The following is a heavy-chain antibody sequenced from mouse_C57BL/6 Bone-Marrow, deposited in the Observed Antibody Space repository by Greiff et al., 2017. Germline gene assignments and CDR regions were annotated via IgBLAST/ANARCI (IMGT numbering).Heavy chain of an antibody. CDR3: TRYYYGPNWYFDV. CDR1: GYTFTDYE. D-gene: IGHD1-1*01. Sequence: QVQLKQSGAELVRPGASVTLSCKASGYTFTDYEMHWVKQTPVHGLEWIGAIDPETGGTAYNQKFKGKAILTADKSSSTAYMELRSLTSEDSAVYYCTRYYYGPNWYFDVWGTGTTVTVSS. CDR2: IDPETGGT. J-gene: IGHJ1*03. V-gene: IGHV1-15*01.